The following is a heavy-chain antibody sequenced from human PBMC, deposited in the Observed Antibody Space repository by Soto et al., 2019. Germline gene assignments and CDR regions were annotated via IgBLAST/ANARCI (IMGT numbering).Heavy chain of an antibody. CDR3: AADLGPAYDSNNWFDP. J-gene: IGHJ5*02. D-gene: IGHD2-21*01. Sequence: EVQLVESGGDLVKPGGSLRLSCAVSGFIFSHAWFHWVRQPPGKGLELVGRVKNNGGATDYAASVKGRFTISRDDSKDTVYLQMSSLRTEDTAIYYCAADLGPAYDSNNWFDPWGQGTLVTVSS. CDR1: GFIFSHAW. CDR2: VKNNGGAT. V-gene: IGHV3-15*07.